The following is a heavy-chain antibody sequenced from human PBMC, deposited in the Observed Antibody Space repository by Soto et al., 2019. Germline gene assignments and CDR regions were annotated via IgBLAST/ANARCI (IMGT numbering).Heavy chain of an antibody. CDR3: ASHTLTTWS. V-gene: IGHV3-15*01. J-gene: IGHJ6*04. D-gene: IGHD4-17*01. Sequence: GGSLRLSCAASGFTFSNAWMNWVRQAPGKGLEWLGRIKSKTDAGTTDYAAPVKGRFTISRDDSKNTLSLQMNSLKSEDTAVYYCASHTLTTWSWGKGTTGTVSS. CDR2: IKSKTDAGTT. CDR1: GFTFSNAW.